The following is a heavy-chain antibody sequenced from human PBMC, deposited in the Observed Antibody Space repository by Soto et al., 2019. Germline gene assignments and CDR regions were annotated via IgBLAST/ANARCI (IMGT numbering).Heavy chain of an antibody. J-gene: IGHJ5*02. CDR2: ISYDGSNK. V-gene: IGHV3-30-3*01. CDR1: GFTFSSYA. CDR3: ARDPYYYDSSGIVP. D-gene: IGHD3-22*01. Sequence: PGGSLRLSCAASGFTFSSYAMSWVRQAPGKGLEWVAVISYDGSNKYYADSVKGRFTISRDNSKNTLYLQMNSLRAEDTAVYYCARDPYYYDSSGIVPWGQGPLVTVSS.